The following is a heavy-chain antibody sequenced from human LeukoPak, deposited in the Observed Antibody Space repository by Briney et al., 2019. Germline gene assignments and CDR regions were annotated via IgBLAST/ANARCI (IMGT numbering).Heavy chain of an antibody. V-gene: IGHV4-34*01. CDR2: FNHSGST. J-gene: IGHJ5*02. CDR3: ARGQSGIGGAQGWFDP. Sequence: SETLSLTCAVYGGSFSGYYWSWIPQPPGKGLEWIGEFNHSGSTNYNPSLKSHDTISDNTSNNQFCLKLSSVTAADTAVYYGARGQSGIGGAQGWFDPWGQGTLVTVSS. D-gene: IGHD1-26*01. CDR1: GGSFSGYY.